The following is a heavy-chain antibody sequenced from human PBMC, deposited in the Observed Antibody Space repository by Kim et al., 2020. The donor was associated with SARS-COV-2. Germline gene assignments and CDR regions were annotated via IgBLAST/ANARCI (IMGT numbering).Heavy chain of an antibody. CDR2: IYRSGST. Sequence: GGSLRLSCAASGFTVSSNYMSWVRLAPGKGLEWVSVIYRSGSTYYADSVKGRFTVSRDSSKNTLSLQMNGLRAEDTAVYYCAGGSGNYSLNYWGQGTLVTVSS. V-gene: IGHV3-66*02. J-gene: IGHJ4*02. CDR3: AGGSGNYSLNY. CDR1: GFTVSSNY. D-gene: IGHD1-26*01.